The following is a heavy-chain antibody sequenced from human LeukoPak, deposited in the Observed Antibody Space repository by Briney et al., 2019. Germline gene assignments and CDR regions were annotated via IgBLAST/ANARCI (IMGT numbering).Heavy chain of an antibody. CDR1: GGSISTYY. CDR3: ARSYGDYINFDY. CDR2: IYYIGST. D-gene: IGHD4-17*01. Sequence: PSETLSLTCTVSGGSISTYYWNWIRQPPGKGLEWIGYIYYIGSTNYNPSLKSRVTISVDTSKNQFSLNLTSVTAAGTAVYYCARSYGDYINFDYWGQGSLVTVSS. J-gene: IGHJ4*02. V-gene: IGHV4-59*01.